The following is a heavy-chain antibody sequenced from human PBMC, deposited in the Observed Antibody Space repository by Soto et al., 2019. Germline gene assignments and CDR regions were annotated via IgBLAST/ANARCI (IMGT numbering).Heavy chain of an antibody. D-gene: IGHD2-2*01. CDR2: ISAYNGNT. J-gene: IGHJ3*02. CDR3: ARFRTGVVPAAGDAFDI. CDR1: GYTFTSYG. Sequence: ASVKVSCKASGYTFTSYGISWVRQAPGQGLEWMGWISAYNGNTNYAQKLQGRVTMTTDTSTSTAYMELRSLRSDDTAVYYCARFRTGVVPAAGDAFDIWGQGTMVTFSS. V-gene: IGHV1-18*01.